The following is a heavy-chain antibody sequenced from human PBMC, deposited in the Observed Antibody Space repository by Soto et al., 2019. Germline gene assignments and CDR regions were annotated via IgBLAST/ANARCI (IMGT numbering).Heavy chain of an antibody. D-gene: IGHD1-1*01. J-gene: IGHJ4*02. CDR1: GGTFSSYT. V-gene: IGHV1-69*02. CDR3: ARARLERRWLHYDY. Sequence: GASVKVSCKASGGTFSSYTINWVRQAPGQGLEWMGRIIPILGIANYAQKFQGRVTITADKSTSTAYMELSSLRSEDTAVYYCARARLERRWLHYDYWGQGTLVTVSS. CDR2: IIPILGIA.